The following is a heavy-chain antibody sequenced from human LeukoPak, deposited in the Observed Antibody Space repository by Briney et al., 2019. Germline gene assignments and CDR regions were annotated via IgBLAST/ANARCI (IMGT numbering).Heavy chain of an antibody. Sequence: GGSLRLSCAASGFTVSSNYMSWVRQAPGKGLEWVSVIYSGGSTYYADSVKGRFTISRDNSKNTLYLQKNSLRAEDTAVYYCARDQSLVVGATDYWGQGTLVTVSS. CDR2: IYSGGST. D-gene: IGHD1-26*01. CDR3: ARDQSLVVGATDY. CDR1: GFTVSSNY. J-gene: IGHJ4*02. V-gene: IGHV3-66*01.